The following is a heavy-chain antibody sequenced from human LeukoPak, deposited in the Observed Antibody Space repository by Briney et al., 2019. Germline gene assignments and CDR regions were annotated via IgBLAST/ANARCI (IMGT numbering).Heavy chain of an antibody. CDR2: INWNGGST. CDR1: GFTFDDYG. D-gene: IGHD2-15*01. J-gene: IGHJ5*02. CDR3: ARPIVVVAHNRAPYNWFDP. Sequence: GGSLRLSCAASGFTFDDYGMSWVRQAPGKGLEWVSGINWNGGSTGYADSVKGRFTISRDNAKNSLYLQMNSLRAEDTALYYCARPIVVVAHNRAPYNWFDPWGQGTLVTVSS. V-gene: IGHV3-20*04.